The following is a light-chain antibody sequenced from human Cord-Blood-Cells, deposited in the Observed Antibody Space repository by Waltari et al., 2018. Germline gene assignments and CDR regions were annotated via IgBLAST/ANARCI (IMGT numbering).Light chain of an antibody. J-gene: IGKJ4*01. Sequence: DIQMTQSPSSLSASVGDRVTITCRASQSISSYLNLYQQKQGKAPKLLIYAASSLQSGVPSRFSGSGSGTDFTLTISSLQPEDFATYYCQQSYSTPPTFGGGTKVEIK. CDR3: QQSYSTPPT. CDR1: QSISSY. CDR2: AAS. V-gene: IGKV1-39*01.